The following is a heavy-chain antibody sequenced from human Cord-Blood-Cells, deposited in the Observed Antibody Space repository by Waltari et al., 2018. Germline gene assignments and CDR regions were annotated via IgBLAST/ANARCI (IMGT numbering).Heavy chain of an antibody. CDR1: GFTFSSYG. CDR2: IWYDGSNK. CDR3: ARDRTIFGLPAYFDY. D-gene: IGHD3-3*01. V-gene: IGHV3-33*01. Sequence: QVQLVESGGGVVQPGRSLRLSCAASGFTFSSYGMHWVRQAPGKGLEWVAVIWYDGSNKYYADSVKGRFTISRDNSKNTLYLQMNSLRAEDTAVYYCARDRTIFGLPAYFDYWGQGTLVTVSS. J-gene: IGHJ4*02.